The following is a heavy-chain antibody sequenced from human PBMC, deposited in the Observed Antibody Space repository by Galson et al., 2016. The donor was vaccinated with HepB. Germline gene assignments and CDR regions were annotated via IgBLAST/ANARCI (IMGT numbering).Heavy chain of an antibody. D-gene: IGHD6-19*01. CDR1: GASVSSNW. V-gene: IGHV4-4*02. Sequence: SETLSLTCAVSGASVSSNWWSWARQPPGKGLDWIGETYHTGSTNFNPYLMSRVTISLDKSKNRLSLMLTSVTAADTAVYYCARHIAVAGTRGFDYWGQGALVTVSS. J-gene: IGHJ4*02. CDR2: TYHTGST. CDR3: ARHIAVAGTRGFDY.